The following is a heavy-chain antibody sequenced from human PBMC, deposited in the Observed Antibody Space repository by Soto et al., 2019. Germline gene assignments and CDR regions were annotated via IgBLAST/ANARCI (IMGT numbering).Heavy chain of an antibody. CDR3: ARQSQWLPSRFDY. J-gene: IGHJ4*02. CDR2: IYYSGST. D-gene: IGHD6-19*01. Sequence: SETLSLTCTVSGGSISISSYYWGWILHPPGKGLEWIGSIYYSGSTYHNPSLKSRVTISVDTSKNQFSLKLSSVTAADTAVYYCARQSQWLPSRFDYWGQGTLVTVSS. V-gene: IGHV4-39*01. CDR1: GGSISISSYY.